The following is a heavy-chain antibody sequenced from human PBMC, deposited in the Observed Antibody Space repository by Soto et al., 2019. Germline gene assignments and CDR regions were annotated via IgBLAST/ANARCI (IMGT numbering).Heavy chain of an antibody. Sequence: ASVKVSCKASGYTFTSYAMHWVRQAPGQRLEWMGWINAGNGNTKYSQKFQGRVTITRDTSASTAYMELSSLRSEDTAVYYCAMRTTMITFGGEPDAFDIWGQGTMVTVSS. CDR3: AMRTTMITFGGEPDAFDI. J-gene: IGHJ3*02. CDR2: INAGNGNT. CDR1: GYTFTSYA. D-gene: IGHD3-16*01. V-gene: IGHV1-3*01.